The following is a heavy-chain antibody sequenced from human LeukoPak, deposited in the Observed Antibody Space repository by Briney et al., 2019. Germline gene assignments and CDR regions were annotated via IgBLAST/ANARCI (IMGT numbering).Heavy chain of an antibody. V-gene: IGHV4-4*07. Sequence: SETLSLTCTVSGGSISSYYWSWIRQPAGKGLEWIGRTHTSGSTNYNPSLKSRVIMSVDTSKNQFSLKVTSVTAADAAVYYCARAWQWLPLDSWGQGTLVTVSS. D-gene: IGHD6-19*01. CDR3: ARAWQWLPLDS. J-gene: IGHJ4*02. CDR1: GGSISSYY. CDR2: THTSGST.